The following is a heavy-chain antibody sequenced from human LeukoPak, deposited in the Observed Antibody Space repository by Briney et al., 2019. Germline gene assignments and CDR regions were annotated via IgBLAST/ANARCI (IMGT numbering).Heavy chain of an antibody. CDR2: IYPGDSNT. J-gene: IGHJ6*02. CDR3: ARAPPPYCGGGSCYSYYGLDV. CDR1: GYSFTSYW. D-gene: IGHD2-15*01. V-gene: IGHV5-51*01. Sequence: GGSLRLSCTGSGYSFTSYWIGWVRQIPGKGLEWIGIIYPGDSNTRSSPSVQAQATFVADKSTSTAYLPWSTLKPSDTAMYSCARAPPPYCGGGSCYSYYGLDVWGQGTTVTVSS.